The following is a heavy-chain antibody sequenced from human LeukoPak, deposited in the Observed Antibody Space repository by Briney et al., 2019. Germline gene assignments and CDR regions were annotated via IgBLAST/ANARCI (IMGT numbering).Heavy chain of an antibody. CDR1: GGSVNNYY. V-gene: IGHV4-59*02. CDR3: ARGPTLTTDY. D-gene: IGHD1-1*01. J-gene: IGHJ4*02. CDR2: ISSSGTT. Sequence: TSETLSLTCAVSGGSVNNYYWNWIRQSPGKGLEWIGYISSSGTTNYNPSLKSRVTMSVDTSKNQFSLKLSSVTAADTAVYYCARGPTLTTDYWGQGTLVTVSS.